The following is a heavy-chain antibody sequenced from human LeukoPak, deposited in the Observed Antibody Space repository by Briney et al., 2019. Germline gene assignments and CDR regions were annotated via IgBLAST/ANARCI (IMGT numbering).Heavy chain of an antibody. CDR3: ARGGVDYYGSGTYYLMYYFDN. J-gene: IGHJ4*02. V-gene: IGHV3-23*01. D-gene: IGHD3-10*01. Sequence: TGGSLRLSCAASGFYFANYAMSWVRQAPGKGLEWVSATVGGGSPNTYHADSVKGRFTISRDNSKNTLFLQMNSLRAEDTAVYFCARGGVDYYGSGTYYLMYYFDNWGQGALVTVSS. CDR1: GFYFANYA. CDR2: TVGGGSPNT.